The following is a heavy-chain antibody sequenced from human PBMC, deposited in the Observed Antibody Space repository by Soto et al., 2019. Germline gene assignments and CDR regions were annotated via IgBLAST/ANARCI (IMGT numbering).Heavy chain of an antibody. CDR3: ARLGNHRSYYYYGMDV. CDR1: GGSISSSSYY. V-gene: IGHV4-39*02. CDR2: IYYSGST. J-gene: IGHJ6*02. D-gene: IGHD1-1*01. Sequence: QLQLQESGPGLVKPSETLSLTCTVSGGSISSSSYYWGWIRQPPGKGLEWIGSIYYSGSTYYNPSLKSRVTISVDTSKNHFSLKLSSVTAADTAVYYCARLGNHRSYYYYGMDVWGQGTTVTVSS.